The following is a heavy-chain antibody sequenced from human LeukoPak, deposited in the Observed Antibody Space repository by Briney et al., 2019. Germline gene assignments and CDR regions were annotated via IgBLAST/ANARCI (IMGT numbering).Heavy chain of an antibody. Sequence: PGGSLRLSCAASGFTFSDYWMSWVRQTPEEGLEWVANIKQDGYEKYYVDSVKGRFTISRDNSKNTLYLQMNSLRAEDAAVYYCAKAFYSSSWYEDYYYGMDVWGQGTTVTVSS. CDR2: IKQDGYEK. V-gene: IGHV3-7*03. J-gene: IGHJ6*02. CDR3: AKAFYSSSWYEDYYYGMDV. CDR1: GFTFSDYW. D-gene: IGHD6-13*01.